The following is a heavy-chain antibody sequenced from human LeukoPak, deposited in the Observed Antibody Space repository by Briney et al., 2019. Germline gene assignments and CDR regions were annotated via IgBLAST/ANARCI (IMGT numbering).Heavy chain of an antibody. CDR1: GGSLSSYY. CDR3: ARGYSSSWYDS. J-gene: IGHJ5*01. CDR2: IYYSGST. V-gene: IGHV4-59*01. Sequence: SETLSLTCTGSGGSLSSYYWSWIRQPPGKGLDWIGSIYYSGSTNYNPSLKSRVTISIDTSKNQFSLKLSSVTAADTAVYYCARGYSSSWYDSWGQGTLVTVSS. D-gene: IGHD6-13*01.